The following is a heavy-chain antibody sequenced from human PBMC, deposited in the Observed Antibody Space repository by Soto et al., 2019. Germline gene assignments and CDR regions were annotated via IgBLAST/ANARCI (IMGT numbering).Heavy chain of an antibody. CDR3: ARGGYDFWSGYYYYYGMDV. CDR1: GGSISSGDYY. V-gene: IGHV4-30-4*01. CDR2: IYYSGST. J-gene: IGHJ6*02. Sequence: SETLSLTCTVSGGSISSGDYYWSWIRQPPGKGLEWIGYIYYSGSTYYNSSLKSRVTISVDTSKNQFSLKLSSVTAADTAVYYCARGGYDFWSGYYYYYGMDVWGQGTTVTVSS. D-gene: IGHD3-3*01.